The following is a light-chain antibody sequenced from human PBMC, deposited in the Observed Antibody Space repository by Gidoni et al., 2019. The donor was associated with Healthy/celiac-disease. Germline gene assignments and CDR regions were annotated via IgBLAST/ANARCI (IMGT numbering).Light chain of an antibody. J-gene: IGKJ4*01. CDR3: QQSYSTPL. V-gene: IGKV1-39*01. CDR2: AAS. Sequence: DIQMTQSPSSLSASVGDRVTITCRESQSSSSYLHWYQQKPGKAPKLLSYAASSLQSGVTSRCSGSGSGTDFTISISRLQHEDFATYYRQQSYSTPLFGGGTKVEIK. CDR1: QSSSSY.